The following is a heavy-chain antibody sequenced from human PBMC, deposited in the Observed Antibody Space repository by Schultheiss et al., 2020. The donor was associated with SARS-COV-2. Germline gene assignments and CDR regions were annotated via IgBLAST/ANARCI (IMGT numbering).Heavy chain of an antibody. Sequence: GGSLRLSCAASGFTFSGSAMHWVRQASGKGLEWVGRIRSKANSYATAYAASVKGRFTISRDDSKNTAYLQMNSLKTEDTAVYYCTIPPGYYDSSGYYPWDYYGMDVWGQGTTVTVSS. D-gene: IGHD3-22*01. V-gene: IGHV3-73*01. CDR3: TIPPGYYDSSGYYPWDYYGMDV. CDR2: IRSKANSYAT. CDR1: GFTFSGSA. J-gene: IGHJ6*02.